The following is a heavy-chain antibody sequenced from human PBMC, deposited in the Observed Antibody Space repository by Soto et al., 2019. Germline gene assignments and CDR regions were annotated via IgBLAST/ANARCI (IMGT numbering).Heavy chain of an antibody. CDR3: ARDLTVVTPFFMTDYYYGMDV. CDR1: GFTFSSYA. CDR2: ISYDGSNK. Sequence: QMQLVESGGGVVQPGRSLRLSGAASGFTFSSYAMHWVRQAPGKGLEWVAVISYDGSNKYYADSVKGRFTISRDNSKNTLYLQMNSLRAEDTAVYYCARDLTVVTPFFMTDYYYGMDVWGQGTTVTVSS. J-gene: IGHJ6*02. D-gene: IGHD2-21*02. V-gene: IGHV3-30-3*01.